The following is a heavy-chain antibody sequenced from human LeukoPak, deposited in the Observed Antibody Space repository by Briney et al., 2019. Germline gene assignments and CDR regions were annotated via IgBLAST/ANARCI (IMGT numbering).Heavy chain of an antibody. D-gene: IGHD4-11*01. CDR2: IRYDGSNK. V-gene: IGHV3-30*02. CDR1: GFTFSSYG. CDR3: AKDSIPYSNPTYFDY. Sequence: GGSLRLSCAASGFTFSSYGMHWVRQAPGKGLEWVAFIRYDGSNKYYADSVKGRFTISRDNSKNTLYLQMNSLRAEDTAVYYCAKDSIPYSNPTYFDYWGQGTLVTVSS. J-gene: IGHJ4*02.